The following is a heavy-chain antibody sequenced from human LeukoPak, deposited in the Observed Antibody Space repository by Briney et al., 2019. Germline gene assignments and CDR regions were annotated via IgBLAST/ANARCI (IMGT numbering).Heavy chain of an antibody. CDR2: IGTPDST. V-gene: IGHV3-23*01. CDR3: AKDRENGNGIWDAFDV. Sequence: GGSLRLSCAASGFTFNVYAMYWVRLAPGRGLEWVSSIGTPDSTHYANSVKGRFTTSRDDSKNTVFLQMNSLRAEDSATYYCAKDRENGNGIWDAFDVWGQGTVVTVSS. J-gene: IGHJ3*01. CDR1: GFTFNVYA. D-gene: IGHD3-3*02.